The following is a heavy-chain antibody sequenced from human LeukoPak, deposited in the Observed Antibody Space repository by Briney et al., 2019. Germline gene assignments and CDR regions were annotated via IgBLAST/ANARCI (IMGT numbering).Heavy chain of an antibody. Sequence: SETLSLTCTVSGGSISSYYWSWIRQPPGKGLEWIGHIYYSGSTNYNPSLKSRVTISVDTSKNQFSLKLSSVTAADTAVYYCARGEDEYGDYEGAFDIWGQGTMVTVSS. CDR2: IYYSGST. D-gene: IGHD4-17*01. CDR3: ARGEDEYGDYEGAFDI. J-gene: IGHJ3*02. V-gene: IGHV4-59*01. CDR1: GGSISSYY.